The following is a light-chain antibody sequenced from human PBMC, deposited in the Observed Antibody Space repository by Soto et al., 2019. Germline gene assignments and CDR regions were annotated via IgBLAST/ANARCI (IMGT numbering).Light chain of an antibody. V-gene: IGKV3-20*01. Sequence: ETVLTQSPGTLSLSPGERATLSCRASQSVSNNYLAWYQHKPGQAPRLLIYGASSRATGIPDRFTGSGSGTDFTLTISRLEPEDFAVFYCQQYGNSPSTFGQVTRLEIK. CDR3: QQYGNSPST. CDR1: QSVSNNY. J-gene: IGKJ5*01. CDR2: GAS.